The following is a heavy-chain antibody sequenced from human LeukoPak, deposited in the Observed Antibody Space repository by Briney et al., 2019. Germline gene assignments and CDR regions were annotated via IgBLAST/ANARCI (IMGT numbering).Heavy chain of an antibody. J-gene: IGHJ3*02. CDR1: GFAFSSYT. D-gene: IGHD3-10*01. CDR3: ARTLWFGESLDAFDI. Sequence: GGSLRLSCAASGFAFSSYTINWVRQAPGQGLEWVSSISSRSNYIYYVDSVKGRFTISRDNAKNSLYLQMNSLRAEDTAVYYCARTLWFGESLDAFDIWGQGTMVTVSS. V-gene: IGHV3-21*01. CDR2: ISSRSNYI.